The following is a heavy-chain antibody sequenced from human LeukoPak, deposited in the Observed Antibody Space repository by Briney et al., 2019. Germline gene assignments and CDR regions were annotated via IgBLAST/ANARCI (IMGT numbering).Heavy chain of an antibody. Sequence: GSLRLSCAASGFTFSSYWMSWVRQPPGKGLEWIGSIYHTGSTYYNPSLKSRVTISVDTSKNQFSLNLSSVTAADTAMYYCARGLGSCYSSICDYFNYWGQGTLVTVSS. D-gene: IGHD2-15*01. CDR1: GFTFSSYW. J-gene: IGHJ4*02. CDR3: ARGLGSCYSSICDYFNY. CDR2: IYHTGST. V-gene: IGHV4-38-2*01.